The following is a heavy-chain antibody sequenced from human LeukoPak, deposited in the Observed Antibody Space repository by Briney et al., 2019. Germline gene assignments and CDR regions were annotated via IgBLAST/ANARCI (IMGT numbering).Heavy chain of an antibody. V-gene: IGHV4-39*07. Sequence: SETLSLTCAVSGGSISSSSYYWGWIRQPPGKGLEWIGSIYYSGSTYYNPSLKSRVTISVDTSKNQFSLKVTSVSAADTAVYYCARGGNIFWSGYYDYFDSWGQGTLVIVSS. CDR3: ARGGNIFWSGYYDYFDS. D-gene: IGHD3-3*01. J-gene: IGHJ4*02. CDR1: GGSISSSSYY. CDR2: IYYSGST.